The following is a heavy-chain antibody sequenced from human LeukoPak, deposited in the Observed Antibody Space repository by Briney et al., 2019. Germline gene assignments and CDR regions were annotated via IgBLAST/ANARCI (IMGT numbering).Heavy chain of an antibody. D-gene: IGHD3-22*01. CDR1: GFTFSIYA. CDR3: AKDRRVKTSYYYDSSGYYYDY. CDR2: ISPNAGSA. J-gene: IGHJ4*02. Sequence: GGSLRLSCAASGFTFSIYAMSWVRQAPGKGLEWVSAISPNAGSADYADSVKGRFTISRDNSKNTLYLQMNSLRAEDTAVYYCAKDRRVKTSYYYDSSGYYYDYWGQGTLVTVSS. V-gene: IGHV3-23*01.